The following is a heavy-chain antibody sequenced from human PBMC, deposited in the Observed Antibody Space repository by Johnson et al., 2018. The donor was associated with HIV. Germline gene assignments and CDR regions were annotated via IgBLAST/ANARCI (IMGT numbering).Heavy chain of an antibody. D-gene: IGHD2-15*01. CDR3: ARDVGSGPAFDI. Sequence: VQLVESGGGLVKPGGSLRLSCAASGFTFSNAWMSWVRQAPGKGLEWVSAISGSGGSTYYADSVKGRFTISRDKSKNTLYLQMNSLRAEDTAVYYCARDVGSGPAFDIWGQGTMVTVSS. V-gene: IGHV3-23*04. J-gene: IGHJ3*02. CDR1: GFTFSNAW. CDR2: ISGSGGST.